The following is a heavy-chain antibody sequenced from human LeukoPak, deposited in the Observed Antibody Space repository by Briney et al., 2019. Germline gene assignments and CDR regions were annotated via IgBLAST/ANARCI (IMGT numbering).Heavy chain of an antibody. J-gene: IGHJ4*02. CDR2: ISGSGGST. D-gene: IGHD2-2*01. V-gene: IGHV3-23*01. CDR3: ARAPTVLVGYCSSSSCQADY. Sequence: GGSLRLSCAASGFTFSSYAMSWVRQAPGKGLERVSAISGSGGSTYYADSVKGRFTISRDNSKNTPYLQMNSLRVEDTAVYYCARAPTVLVGYCSSSSCQADYWGQGTLVTVSS. CDR1: GFTFSSYA.